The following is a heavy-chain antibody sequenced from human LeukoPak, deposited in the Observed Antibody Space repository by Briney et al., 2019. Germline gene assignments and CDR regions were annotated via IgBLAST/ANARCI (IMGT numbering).Heavy chain of an antibody. CDR1: GFTFSTYS. D-gene: IGHD1-26*01. CDR2: ISSNNRYI. V-gene: IGHV3-21*04. CDR3: GRDLGGRSGY. Sequence: GGSLRLSCAASGFTFSTYSMNWVRQAPGKGLEWVSSISSNNRYIYYADSVKGRFSISRDNTKNTLYLQMNSLRAEDTAVYYCGRDLGGRSGYWGQGTLVTVSS. J-gene: IGHJ4*02.